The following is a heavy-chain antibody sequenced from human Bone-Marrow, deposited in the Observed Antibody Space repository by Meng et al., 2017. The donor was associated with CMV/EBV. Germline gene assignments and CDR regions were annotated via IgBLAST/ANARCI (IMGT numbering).Heavy chain of an antibody. CDR3: ARGVYDSSGYYYFDY. CDR2: ISSSGSTI. CDR1: GFTVSSNY. V-gene: IGHV3-11*01. D-gene: IGHD3-22*01. J-gene: IGHJ4*02. Sequence: GESLKISCAASGFTVSSNYMSWVRQAPGKGLEWVSYISSSGSTIYYADSVKGRFTISRDNAKNSLYLQMNSLRAEDTAVYYCARGVYDSSGYYYFDYWGQGTLVTV.